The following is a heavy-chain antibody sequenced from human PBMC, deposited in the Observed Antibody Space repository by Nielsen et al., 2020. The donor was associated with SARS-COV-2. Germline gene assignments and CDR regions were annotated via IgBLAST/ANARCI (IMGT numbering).Heavy chain of an antibody. J-gene: IGHJ5*02. CDR2: IYYSGST. D-gene: IGHD6-13*01. Sequence: SETLSLTCTVSGGPVSSGSYYWSWIRQPPGKGLEWIGYIYYSGSTNYNPSLKSRVTISVDTSKNQFSLKLSSVTAADTAVYYCAGGYSSRGWFDPWGQGTLVTVSS. CDR3: AGGYSSRGWFDP. V-gene: IGHV4-61*01. CDR1: GGPVSSGSYY.